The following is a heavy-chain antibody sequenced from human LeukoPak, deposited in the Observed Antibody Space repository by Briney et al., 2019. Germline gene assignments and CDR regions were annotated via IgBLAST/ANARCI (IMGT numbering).Heavy chain of an antibody. Sequence: GGSLRLSCTASGFTFSDYWMTWVRQAPGKGPEWVTNIKQDGSQRYYVDSVRGRFTISRDNAKNSLFLQMNGLRAEDTAVYYCARRGGSSSRRSPIDYWGQGTLVTVSS. J-gene: IGHJ4*02. CDR1: GFTFSDYW. CDR3: ARRGGSSSRRSPIDY. D-gene: IGHD6-6*01. CDR2: IKQDGSQR. V-gene: IGHV3-7*01.